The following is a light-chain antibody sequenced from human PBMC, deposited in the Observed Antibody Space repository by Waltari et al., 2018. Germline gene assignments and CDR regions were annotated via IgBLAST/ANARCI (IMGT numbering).Light chain of an antibody. CDR3: CSPSSSGTLVHV. CDR2: DVT. CDR1: RSDAGGCNY. Sequence: QSALTQPASVSGSPGQSITISCTGTRSDAGGCNYVYWYQQHPDKAPTTLILDVTNRPSAVVNSLSGSTTCNTASSTISARQAEDEADYYCCSPSSSGTLVHVFGAGTKVTVL. J-gene: IGLJ1*01. V-gene: IGLV2-14*03.